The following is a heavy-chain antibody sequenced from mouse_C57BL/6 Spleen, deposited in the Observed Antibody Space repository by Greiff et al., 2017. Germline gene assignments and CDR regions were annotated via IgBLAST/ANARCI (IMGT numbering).Heavy chain of an antibody. CDR1: GYAFSSSW. D-gene: IGHD1-1*01. CDR3: ASHYYGSSYRFDY. V-gene: IGHV1-82*01. J-gene: IGHJ2*01. Sequence: QVQLQQSGPELVKPGASVKISCKASGYAFSSSWMNWVKQRPGKGLEWIGRIYPGDGDTNYNRKFKGKATMTADKSSSTAYVQLSSLTSEDSAVYFCASHYYGSSYRFDYWGQGTTLTVSS. CDR2: IYPGDGDT.